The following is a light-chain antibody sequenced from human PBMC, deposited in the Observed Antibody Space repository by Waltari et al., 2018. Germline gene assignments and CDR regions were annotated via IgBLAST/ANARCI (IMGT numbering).Light chain of an antibody. CDR3: QQYNNWPSWT. CDR1: QSVSSN. CDR2: GAS. Sequence: EIVMTQSPATLSVSPGERATLSCRASQSVSSNLAWNQQKPGRAPRLLIYGASTRATGIPARFSGSGSGTEFTLTISSLQSEDFAVYYCQQYNNWPSWTFGQGTKVEIK. V-gene: IGKV3-15*01. J-gene: IGKJ1*01.